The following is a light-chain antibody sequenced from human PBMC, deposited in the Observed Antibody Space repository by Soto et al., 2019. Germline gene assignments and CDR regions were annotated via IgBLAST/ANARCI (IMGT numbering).Light chain of an antibody. CDR3: QQRGNWPPT. V-gene: IGKV3-11*01. CDR2: DAS. CDR1: QSVSSN. Sequence: EIVLTQSPATLSLSPGERATLSCRASQSVSSNLAWYQQKPGQAPRLLIYDASNRATGIPARLSGSGSGTDFTLTISSLEPEDFAVYYCQQRGNWPPTFGGGTKVEIK. J-gene: IGKJ4*01.